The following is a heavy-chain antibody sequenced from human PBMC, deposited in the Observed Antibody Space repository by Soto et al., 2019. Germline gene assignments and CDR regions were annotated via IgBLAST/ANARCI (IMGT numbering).Heavy chain of an antibody. D-gene: IGHD5-18*01. V-gene: IGHV2-70*01. Sequence: SGPTLVNPTQTLTLTCTFSGFSLSTSGMCVSWIRQPPGKALEWLALIDWDDDKYYSTSLKTRLTISKDTSKNQVVLTMTNMDPVDTATYYCARGYLPLYSYGSQRGYYYYGMDVWGQGTTVTVSS. J-gene: IGHJ6*02. CDR2: IDWDDDK. CDR3: ARGYLPLYSYGSQRGYYYYGMDV. CDR1: GFSLSTSGMC.